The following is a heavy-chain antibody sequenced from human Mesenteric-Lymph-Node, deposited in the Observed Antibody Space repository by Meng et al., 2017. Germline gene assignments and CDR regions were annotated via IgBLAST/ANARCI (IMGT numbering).Heavy chain of an antibody. V-gene: IGHV4-34*01. D-gene: IGHD3-10*01. CDR3: ARRGPSGNFSP. Sequence: QVQLQQLGAGLLKPSETLSRSCAVYGGSFRDYYWTWIRHPPGKGLEWIGEIDHRGNTKYNPSLKSRVTISLDTSKKQFSLKVSSVTAADSAVYHCARRGPSGNFSPWSQGALVTVSS. CDR2: IDHRGNT. J-gene: IGHJ5*02. CDR1: GGSFRDYY.